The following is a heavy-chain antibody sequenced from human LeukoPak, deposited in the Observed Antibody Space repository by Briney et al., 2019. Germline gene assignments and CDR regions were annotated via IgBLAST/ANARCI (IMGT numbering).Heavy chain of an antibody. CDR1: GGTFSSYA. CDR2: IIPILGIA. J-gene: IGHJ4*02. Sequence: ASVKVSCKASGGTFSSYAISWVRQAPGQGLEWMGRIIPILGIANYAQKFQGRVTITADKFTSTAYMELSSLRSEDTAVYYCAGAAYNDYGDYVFDYWGQGTLVTVSS. CDR3: AGAAYNDYGDYVFDY. V-gene: IGHV1-69*04. D-gene: IGHD4-17*01.